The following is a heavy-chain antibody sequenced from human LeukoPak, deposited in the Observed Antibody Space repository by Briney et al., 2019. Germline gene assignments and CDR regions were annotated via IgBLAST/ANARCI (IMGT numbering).Heavy chain of an antibody. Sequence: GASVKVSCKASGYTFTSYYMHWVRQAPGQGLEWMGIINPSGGSTSYAQKFQGRVTMTRDTSTSTVYMELRSLRSDDTAVYYCARVPSGVVGRGGTRKNWFDPWGQGTLVTVSS. CDR3: ARVPSGVVGRGGTRKNWFDP. D-gene: IGHD2-2*01. V-gene: IGHV1-46*01. CDR2: INPSGGST. CDR1: GYTFTSYY. J-gene: IGHJ5*02.